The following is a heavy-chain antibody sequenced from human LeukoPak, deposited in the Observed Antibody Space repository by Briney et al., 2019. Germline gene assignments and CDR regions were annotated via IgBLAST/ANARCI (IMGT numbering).Heavy chain of an antibody. V-gene: IGHV4-4*09. CDR3: ARHRSPSSLSFFDI. CDR1: GASISSYY. Sequence: SETLSLTCTVSGASISSYYGSWIRQPPGKGLEWIGYIYTSETTNFNPALRSRVTISIDTSKNQVSLRLSSVTAADTALYYCARHRSPSSLSFFDIWGQGMLVIVSS. D-gene: IGHD2-2*01. J-gene: IGHJ4*02. CDR2: IYTSETT.